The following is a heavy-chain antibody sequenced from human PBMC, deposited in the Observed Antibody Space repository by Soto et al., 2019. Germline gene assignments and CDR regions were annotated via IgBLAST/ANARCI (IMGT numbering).Heavy chain of an antibody. CDR3: ARAATPGTAVAGYFDY. CDR2: ISAYNGNT. D-gene: IGHD6-19*01. CDR1: GYTFTSYG. Sequence: ASVKVSCKASGYTFTSYGISWLRQAPGQGLEWMGWISAYNGNTNYAQKLQGRVTMTTDTSTSTAYMELRSLRSDDTAVYYCARAATPGTAVAGYFDYWGQGTLVTVSS. V-gene: IGHV1-18*01. J-gene: IGHJ4*02.